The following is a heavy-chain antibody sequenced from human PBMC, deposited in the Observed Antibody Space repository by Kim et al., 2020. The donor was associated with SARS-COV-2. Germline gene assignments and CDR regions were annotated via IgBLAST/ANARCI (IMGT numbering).Heavy chain of an antibody. D-gene: IGHD3-10*01. Sequence: YVDSVKGRFTMSGDNANNSLYLQMSSLRTEDTAIYYCAALDTVQVPGGIWGQGTLVTVSS. V-gene: IGHV3-7*01. CDR3: AALDTVQVPGGI. J-gene: IGHJ4*02.